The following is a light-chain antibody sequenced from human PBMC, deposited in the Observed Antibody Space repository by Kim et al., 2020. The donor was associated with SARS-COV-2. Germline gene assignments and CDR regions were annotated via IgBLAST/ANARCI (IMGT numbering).Light chain of an antibody. J-gene: IGLJ1*01. CDR2: RTN. V-gene: IGLV10-54*01. CDR1: GTDGGSNG. Sequence: QTATLTCTGSGTDGGSNGAAWLQQHQGHPPKLLSYRTNNRPSGISERFSASRSGNTASLTITGLQPEDEADYYCSSWVSSLTGYVLGSGTKVTVL. CDR3: SSWVSSLTGYV.